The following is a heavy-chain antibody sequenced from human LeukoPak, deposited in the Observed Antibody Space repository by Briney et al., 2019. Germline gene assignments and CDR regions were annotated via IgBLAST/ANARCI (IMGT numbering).Heavy chain of an antibody. D-gene: IGHD1-14*01. J-gene: IGHJ4*02. CDR2: INYVGST. V-gene: IGHV4-39*07. CDR3: SKDRPREPLEYYFDP. Sequence: SETLSLTCSVSGGSIDRTSSYWGWVRQSPGKGLEWIGSINYVGSTYYNPSLKSRVTMSLGTSENQFSLRLSSVTAADTSVYFWSKDRPREPLEYYFDPLGQGTLVTVSS. CDR1: GGSIDRTSSY.